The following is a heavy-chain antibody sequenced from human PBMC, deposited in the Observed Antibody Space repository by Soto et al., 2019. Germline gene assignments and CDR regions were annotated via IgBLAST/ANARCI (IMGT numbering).Heavy chain of an antibody. CDR1: GFTFSSYG. Sequence: GGSLRLSCAASGFTFSSYGMHWVRQAPGKGLEWVAVIWYDGSNKYYADSVKGRFTISRDNSKNTLYLQMNSLRAEDTAVYYCARDLSREPYYYYGMDVWGQGTTVTVSS. CDR2: IWYDGSNK. CDR3: ARDLSREPYYYYGMDV. J-gene: IGHJ6*02. V-gene: IGHV3-33*01. D-gene: IGHD1-26*01.